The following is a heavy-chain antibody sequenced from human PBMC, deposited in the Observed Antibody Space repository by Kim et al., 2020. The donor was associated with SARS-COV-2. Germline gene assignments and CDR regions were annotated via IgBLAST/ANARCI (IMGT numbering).Heavy chain of an antibody. V-gene: IGHV4-31*03. CDR3: ARDRIGYCSGGSCSEATYYYYGMDV. J-gene: IGHJ6*02. CDR1: GGSISSGGYY. CDR2: IYYSGST. Sequence: SETLSLTCTVSGGSISSGGYYWSWIRQHPGKGLEWIGYIYYSGSTYYNPSLKSRVTISVDTSKNQFSLKLSSVTAADTAVYYCARDRIGYCSGGSCSEATYYYYGMDVWGQGTTVTVSS. D-gene: IGHD2-15*01.